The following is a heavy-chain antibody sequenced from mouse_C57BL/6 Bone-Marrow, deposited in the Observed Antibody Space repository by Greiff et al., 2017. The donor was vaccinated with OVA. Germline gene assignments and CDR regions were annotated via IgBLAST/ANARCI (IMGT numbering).Heavy chain of an antibody. CDR3: ARDPIYYDGSSYVGTTFDY. D-gene: IGHD1-1*01. CDR2: IDPSDSYT. Sequence: VQLQQPGAELVKPGASVKLSCKASGYTFTSYWMQWVKQRPGQGLEWIGEIDPSDSYTNYNQKFKGKATLTVDTSSSTAYMQLSSLTSEDSAVYYCARDPIYYDGSSYVGTTFDYWGQGTTLTVSS. J-gene: IGHJ2*01. V-gene: IGHV1-50*01. CDR1: GYTFTSYW.